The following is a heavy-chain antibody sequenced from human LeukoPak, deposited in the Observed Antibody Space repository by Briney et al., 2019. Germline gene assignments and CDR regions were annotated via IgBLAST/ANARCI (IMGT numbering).Heavy chain of an antibody. CDR2: IYYSGST. J-gene: IGHJ5*02. D-gene: IGHD1-26*01. CDR3: ARHGSIVGLTGPSWFDP. CDR1: GGSISSYY. Sequence: SETLSLTCTVSGGSISSYYWSWIRQPPGKGLEWIGYIYYSGSTNYNPSLKSRVTISVDTSKNQFSLKLSSVTAADTAVYYCARHGSIVGLTGPSWFDPWGQGTLVTVSS. V-gene: IGHV4-59*08.